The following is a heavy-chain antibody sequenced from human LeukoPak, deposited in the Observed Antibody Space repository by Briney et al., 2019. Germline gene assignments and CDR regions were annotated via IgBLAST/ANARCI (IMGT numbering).Heavy chain of an antibody. Sequence: SETLSLTCAVYGGSFSGYHWNWIRQSPEKGLEWIGEINHRGRTNYNPSLASRVSMSVDTSKNQFSLKLSSVTAADTAIYYCARDPTTVVTLPYYFDFWGQGILVSVSS. J-gene: IGHJ4*02. CDR3: ARDPTTVVTLPYYFDF. D-gene: IGHD4-23*01. CDR1: GGSFSGYH. CDR2: INHRGRT. V-gene: IGHV4-34*01.